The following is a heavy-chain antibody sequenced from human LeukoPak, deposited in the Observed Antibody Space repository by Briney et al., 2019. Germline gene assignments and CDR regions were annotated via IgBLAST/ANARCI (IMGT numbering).Heavy chain of an antibody. J-gene: IGHJ3*02. V-gene: IGHV4-59*08. Sequence: NPSETLSLTCTVSGGSISTYYCSWIRQPPGKGLEWIGYIYYSGSTNYNPSLKSRITISVDTSKNQFSLKLSSVTAADTAVYYCARAAAGYVLRAAFDIWGQGTMVTVSS. CDR3: ARAAAGYVLRAAFDI. CDR2: IYYSGST. D-gene: IGHD2-15*01. CDR1: GGSISTYY.